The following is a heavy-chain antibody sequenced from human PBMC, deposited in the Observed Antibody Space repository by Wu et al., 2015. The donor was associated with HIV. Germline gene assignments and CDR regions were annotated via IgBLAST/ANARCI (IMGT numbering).Heavy chain of an antibody. CDR2: IIPMLNTA. J-gene: IGHJ5*02. CDR3: AREMTANSGSVGFDP. V-gene: IGHV1-69*13. Sequence: QVQLVQSGAEVRKPGSSVNVSCKASGGTFSRYAISWVRQAPGQGLEWIGRIIPMLNTANYAQKFQGRVTITADESTTTAYMELSSLTSEDTAIFYCAREMTANSGSVGFDPWGQGTLVTVSS. D-gene: IGHD2-21*02. CDR1: GGTFSRYA.